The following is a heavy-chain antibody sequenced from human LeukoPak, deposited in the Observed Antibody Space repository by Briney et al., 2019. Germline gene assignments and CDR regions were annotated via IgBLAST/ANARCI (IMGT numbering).Heavy chain of an antibody. V-gene: IGHV3-23*01. CDR3: AREGGLGYCSTIGCAMDA. J-gene: IGHJ6*02. D-gene: IGHD2-2*01. CDR2: ISGSGGST. CDR1: GFTFSSYA. Sequence: GGSLRLSCAASGFTFSSYAMSWVRQAPGKGLEWVSAISGSGGSTYYADSVKGRFTISRDNSKNTLYLQMNSLRAEDTAVYYCAREGGLGYCSTIGCAMDAWGQGTTVTVSS.